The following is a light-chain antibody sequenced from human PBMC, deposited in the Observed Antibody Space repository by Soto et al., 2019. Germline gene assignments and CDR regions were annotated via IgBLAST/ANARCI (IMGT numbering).Light chain of an antibody. CDR1: SSDVGGYNY. J-gene: IGLJ2*01. CDR3: SSYISSSTPHVV. CDR2: EVS. V-gene: IGLV2-14*01. Sequence: QSVLTQPASVSGSPGQSITISCTGTSSDVGGYNYVSWYQQHPGKAPKLMIYEVSNRPSGVSNRFSGSKSGNTASLTISGLQAEDEADYYCSSYISSSTPHVVFGGGTKLTVL.